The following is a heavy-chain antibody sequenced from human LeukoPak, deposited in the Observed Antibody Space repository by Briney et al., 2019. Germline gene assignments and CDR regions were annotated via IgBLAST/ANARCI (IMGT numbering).Heavy chain of an antibody. V-gene: IGHV3-20*01. CDR2: INWNGGST. CDR1: GFTFDDYG. Sequence: PGGSLRLSCAASGFTFDDYGMSWVRQAPGKGLEWVSGINWNGGSTGYADSVKGRFTISRDNAKNSLYLQMNSLRAEDTALYHCARFKGDYQSKDAFDIWGQGTMVTVSS. J-gene: IGHJ3*02. D-gene: IGHD2-21*01. CDR3: ARFKGDYQSKDAFDI.